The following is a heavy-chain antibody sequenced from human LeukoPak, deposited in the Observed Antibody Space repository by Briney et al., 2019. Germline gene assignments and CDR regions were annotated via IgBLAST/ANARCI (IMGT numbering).Heavy chain of an antibody. V-gene: IGHV1-69*06. J-gene: IGHJ4*02. CDR3: ARGQSAYCSSTSCPFDY. Sequence: ASVKVSCKASGGTFSSYAISWVRQAPGQGLEWMGGIIPIFGTANYAQKFQGRVTITADKSTSTAYMELSSLRSEDTAVYYCARGQSAYCSSTSCPFDYWGQGTLVTVSS. CDR2: IIPIFGTA. D-gene: IGHD2-2*01. CDR1: GGTFSSYA.